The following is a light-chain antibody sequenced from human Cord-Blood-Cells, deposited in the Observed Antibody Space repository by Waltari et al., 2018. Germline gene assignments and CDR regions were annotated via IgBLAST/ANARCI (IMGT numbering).Light chain of an antibody. Sequence: DIVMTQSPASLAVSLGERATINCKSSQSVLYSSNNKNYLAWYQQKPGQPPKLLIYWASTRESGVPDRFSGSGSETDFTLTTSSLQAEDVAVYYCQQYYSTPYTFGQGTKLEIK. CDR3: QQYYSTPYT. CDR1: QSVLYSSNNKNY. J-gene: IGKJ2*01. V-gene: IGKV4-1*01. CDR2: WAS.